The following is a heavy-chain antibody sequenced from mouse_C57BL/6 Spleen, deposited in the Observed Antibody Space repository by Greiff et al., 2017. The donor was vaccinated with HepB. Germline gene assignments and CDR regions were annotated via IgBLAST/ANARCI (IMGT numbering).Heavy chain of an antibody. CDR1: GFTFSDYG. Sequence: DVKLQESGGGLVKPGGSLKLSCAASGFTFSDYGMHWVRQAPEKGLEWVAYISSGSSTIYYADTVKGRFTISRDNAKNTLFLQMTSLRSEDTAMYYCARDYYGSSLAWFAYWGQGTLVTVSA. J-gene: IGHJ3*01. CDR2: ISSGSSTI. CDR3: ARDYYGSSLAWFAY. V-gene: IGHV5-17*01. D-gene: IGHD1-1*01.